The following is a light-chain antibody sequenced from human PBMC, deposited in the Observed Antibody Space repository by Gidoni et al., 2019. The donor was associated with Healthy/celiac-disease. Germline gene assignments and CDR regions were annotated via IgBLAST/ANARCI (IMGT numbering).Light chain of an antibody. CDR3: QAWDSTYVV. V-gene: IGLV3-1*01. CDR2: QDS. CDR1: KLGDKY. Sequence: SYELTPPPSVSVSPGQTASITCSGDKLGDKYACWYQQKPGQSPVLVIYQDSKRPSGIHERFSGSNSGNTATLTISGTQAMDEADYYCQAWDSTYVVFGGGTKLTVL. J-gene: IGLJ2*01.